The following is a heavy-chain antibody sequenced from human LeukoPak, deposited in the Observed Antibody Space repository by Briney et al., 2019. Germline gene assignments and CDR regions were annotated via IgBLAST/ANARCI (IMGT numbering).Heavy chain of an antibody. D-gene: IGHD3-3*01. J-gene: IGHJ6*03. CDR3: ARDKRNFWSGYYVYYYYYMDV. V-gene: IGHV1-2*02. CDR2: INPNSGGT. Sequence: ASVKVSCKASGYTFTGYYMHWVRQAPGQGLEWMGWINPNSGGTNYAQKFQGRVTMTRDTSISTAYMELRSLRSDDTAVYYCARDKRNFWSGYYVYYYYYMDVWGKGTTVTVSS. CDR1: GYTFTGYY.